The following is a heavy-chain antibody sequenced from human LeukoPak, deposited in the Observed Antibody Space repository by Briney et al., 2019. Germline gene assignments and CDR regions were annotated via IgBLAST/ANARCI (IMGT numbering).Heavy chain of an antibody. J-gene: IGHJ6*02. CDR2: ISAYNGNT. CDR1: GYTFTSYG. D-gene: IGHD3-10*01. CDR3: ARSPPSGGLLWLGESYYYYGMDV. V-gene: IGHV1-18*01. Sequence: ASVKVSCKASGYTFTSYGISWVRQAPGQGLEWMGWISAYNGNTNYAQKLQGRVTMTTDTSTSTAYMELRSLRSDDTAVYYCARSPPSGGLLWLGESYYYYGMDVWGQGTTVTVSS.